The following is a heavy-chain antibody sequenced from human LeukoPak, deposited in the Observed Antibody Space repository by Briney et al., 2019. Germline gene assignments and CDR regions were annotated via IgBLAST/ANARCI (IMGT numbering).Heavy chain of an antibody. CDR3: ARDSDYGDRRGA. D-gene: IGHD4-17*01. CDR2: IYYSGST. J-gene: IGHJ5*02. Sequence: SQTLSLTCTVSGGSISSGDYYWSWIRQPPGRGLEWIGYIYYSGSTYYNPSLKSRVTISVDTSKNQFSLKLSSVTAADTAVYYCARDSDYGDRRGAWGQGTLVTVSS. V-gene: IGHV4-30-4*01. CDR1: GGSISSGDYY.